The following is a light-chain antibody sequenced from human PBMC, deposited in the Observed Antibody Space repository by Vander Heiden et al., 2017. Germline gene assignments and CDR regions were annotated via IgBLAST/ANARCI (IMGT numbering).Light chain of an antibody. CDR2: EVS. J-gene: IGLJ2*01. CDR3: SSYTNSSTLV. CDR1: SSDVGNYNR. V-gene: IGLV2-18*02. Sequence: QSALTQPPSASGSPGQSVTISCTGTSSDVGNYNRVSWYQQPPGTAPKRMISEVSNRPSGVPDRFSGSKSGNTASLTISGLQAEDEADYYCSSYTNSSTLVFGGGTKLTVL.